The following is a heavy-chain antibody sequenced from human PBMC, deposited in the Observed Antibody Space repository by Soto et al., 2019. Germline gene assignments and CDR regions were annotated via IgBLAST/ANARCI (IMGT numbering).Heavy chain of an antibody. D-gene: IGHD4-4*01. J-gene: IGHJ6*02. CDR3: ARNYRRNYYYDMDV. V-gene: IGHV3-33*01. CDR2: IWYDGGNK. CDR1: GFTFSSYG. Sequence: GGSLRLSCAASGFTFSSYGMHWVRQAPGKGLEWVAVIWYDGGNKYYADSVKGRFTISRDNSKNTLFLQMDSLRAEDTALYYCARNYRRNYYYDMDVWGQGTTVTVSS.